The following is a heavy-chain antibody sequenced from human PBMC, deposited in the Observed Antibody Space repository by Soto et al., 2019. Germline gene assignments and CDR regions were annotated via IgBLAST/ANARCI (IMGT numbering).Heavy chain of an antibody. D-gene: IGHD2-2*01. J-gene: IGHJ4*02. V-gene: IGHV3-33*08. CDR2: IWYDGSNK. CDR1: GFTFSSYG. Sequence: GESLKISCAASGFTFSSYGMHWVRQAPGKGLEWVAVIWYDGSNKYYADSVKGRFTISRDNSKNTLYLQMNSLRAEDTAVYYCARDIGTVVVPAAAYFDYWGQGTLVTVSS. CDR3: ARDIGTVVVPAAAYFDY.